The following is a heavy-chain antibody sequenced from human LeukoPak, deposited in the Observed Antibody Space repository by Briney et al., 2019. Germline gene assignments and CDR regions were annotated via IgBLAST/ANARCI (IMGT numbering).Heavy chain of an antibody. CDR3: AKVPLTWLVRDYYYMDV. J-gene: IGHJ6*03. D-gene: IGHD2-21*01. CDR1: GFTFSSYA. Sequence: GGSLRLSCAASGFTFSSYAMSWVRQAPGKGLELVSGISGSGGSTYYVDSVKGRFTISRDNSNNTLYLQMNSLRAEDVAVYYCAKVPLTWLVRDYYYMDVWGKGTTVTVSS. CDR2: ISGSGGST. V-gene: IGHV3-23*01.